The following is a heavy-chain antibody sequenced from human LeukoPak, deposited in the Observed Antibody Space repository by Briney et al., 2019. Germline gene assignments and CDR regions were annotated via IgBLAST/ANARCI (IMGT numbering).Heavy chain of an antibody. V-gene: IGHV1-18*04. CDR2: ISAYNGNT. Sequence: ASVKVSCKASGYTFTGYYMLWVRQAPGQGLEWMGWISAYNGNTNYAQKLQGRVTMTTDTSTSTAYMELRSLRSDDTAVYYCASRPVGADDYFDYWGQGTLVTVSS. CDR3: ASRPVGADDYFDY. CDR1: GYTFTGYY. J-gene: IGHJ4*02. D-gene: IGHD1-26*01.